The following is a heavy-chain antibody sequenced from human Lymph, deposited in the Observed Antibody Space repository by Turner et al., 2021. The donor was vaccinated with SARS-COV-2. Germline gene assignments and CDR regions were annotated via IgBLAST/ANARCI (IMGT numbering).Heavy chain of an antibody. D-gene: IGHD3-3*01. J-gene: IGHJ6*02. V-gene: IGHV3-30*18. CDR3: AKVRSIFGVVIGGMDV. CDR2: ISYDGSNK. Sequence: QVQLVESGGGVVQPGRSLRLSCPASGFTFSSYGMHWVRQAPGKGLEWVAVISYDGSNKYYADSVKGRFTISRDNTKKTLYLQMNSLRAEDTAVYYCAKVRSIFGVVIGGMDVWGQGTTVTVSS. CDR1: GFTFSSYG.